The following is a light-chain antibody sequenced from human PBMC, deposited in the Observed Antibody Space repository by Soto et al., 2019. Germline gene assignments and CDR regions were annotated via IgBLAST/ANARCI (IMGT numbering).Light chain of an antibody. V-gene: IGKV3-20*01. CDR1: QTVSSSY. J-gene: IGKJ1*01. CDR3: QQYGTSPPWT. Sequence: IVLTQSPGTLSLSPGERATLSCRASQTVSSSYLAWYQQKPGQAPMLLMYGASSRTTGIPDRFSGSGSGTDFTLTISRLEPEDFAVYYGQQYGTSPPWTFGQGTKVEIK. CDR2: GAS.